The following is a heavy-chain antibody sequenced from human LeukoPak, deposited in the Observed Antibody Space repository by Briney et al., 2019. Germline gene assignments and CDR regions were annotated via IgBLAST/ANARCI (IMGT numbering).Heavy chain of an antibody. CDR2: ISGSGDNT. V-gene: IGHV3-23*01. CDR3: AKGSYYDSSGSFYFDY. D-gene: IGHD3-22*01. J-gene: IGHJ4*02. Sequence: GGSLRLSCAASGFTFSSYAMSWVRQDPGKGLEWVSGISGSGDNTYYADSVKGRFTISRDNSKNTLYVQVNSLGTEDTAAYYCAKGSYYDSSGSFYFDYWGQGTLVTVSS. CDR1: GFTFSSYA.